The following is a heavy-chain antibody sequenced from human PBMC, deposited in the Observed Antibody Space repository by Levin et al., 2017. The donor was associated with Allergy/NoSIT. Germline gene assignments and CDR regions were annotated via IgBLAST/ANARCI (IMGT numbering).Heavy chain of an antibody. Sequence: PGGSLRLSCAASGFTFSDYYMSWIRQAPGKGLEWVSYISSSSSYTNYADSVKGRFTISRDNAKNSLYLQMNSLRAEDTAVYYCARGSSGIHDEGYYYYYGMDVWGQGTTVTVSS. V-gene: IGHV3-11*05. CDR1: GFTFSDYY. J-gene: IGHJ6*02. D-gene: IGHD3-22*01. CDR2: ISSSSSYT. CDR3: ARGSSGIHDEGYYYYYGMDV.